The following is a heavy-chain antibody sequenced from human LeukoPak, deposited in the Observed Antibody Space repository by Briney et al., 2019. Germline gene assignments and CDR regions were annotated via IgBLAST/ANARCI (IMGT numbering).Heavy chain of an antibody. CDR1: GGSISSGSYY. CDR2: IYTSGST. J-gene: IGHJ4*02. CDR3: ASPDFWSGYYTRFDY. Sequence: SQTLSLTCTVSGGSISSGSYYWSWIRQPAGKGLEWIGRIYTSGSTNYNPSLKSRVTISVDTSKNQFSLKLSSVTAADTAVYYCASPDFWSGYYTRFDYWGQGTLVTVSS. D-gene: IGHD3-3*01. V-gene: IGHV4-61*02.